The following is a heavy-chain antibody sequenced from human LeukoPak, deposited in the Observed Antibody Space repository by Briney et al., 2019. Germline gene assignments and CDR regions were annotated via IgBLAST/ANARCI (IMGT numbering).Heavy chain of an antibody. V-gene: IGHV3-23*01. CDR2: ISGSGGST. D-gene: IGHD2-15*01. CDR1: GFTFSSYA. J-gene: IGHJ4*02. Sequence: GGSLRLSCAASGFTFSSYAMSWARQAPGKGLEWVSAISGSGGSTYYADSVKGRFTISRDNSKNTLYLQMNSLRAEDTAVYYCAKVFCSGGSCCFDYWGQGTLVTVSS. CDR3: AKVFCSGGSCCFDY.